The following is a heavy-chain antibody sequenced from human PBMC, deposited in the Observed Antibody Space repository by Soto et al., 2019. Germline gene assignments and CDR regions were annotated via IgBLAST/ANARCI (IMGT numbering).Heavy chain of an antibody. J-gene: IGHJ1*01. CDR2: IIPIFGTA. CDR1: GGTFSSYA. V-gene: IGHV1-69*13. D-gene: IGHD3-22*01. CDR3: ARDDSSGYYFSRAEYFQH. Sequence: ASVQVCCKASGGTFSSYAISWVRQAPGQGLEWMGGIIPIFGTANYAQKFQGRVTITADESTSTAYMELSSLRSEDTAVYYCARDDSSGYYFSRAEYFQHWGQGTLVTVSS.